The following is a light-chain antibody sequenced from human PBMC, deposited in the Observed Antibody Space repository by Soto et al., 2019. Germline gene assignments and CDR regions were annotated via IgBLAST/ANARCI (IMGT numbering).Light chain of an antibody. V-gene: IGKV3-20*01. J-gene: IGKJ2*01. CDR2: GAS. CDR1: QSVSSSY. CDR3: QQYGSSPPYT. Sequence: EIVLTQSPGTLSLSPGDRATLSCRASQSVSSSYLAWYQQKPGQAPRLLIYGASSRATGIPDRFSGSGSGTDFTLTISRLEPEDFAVYYCQQYGSSPPYTFGPGTKLEIK.